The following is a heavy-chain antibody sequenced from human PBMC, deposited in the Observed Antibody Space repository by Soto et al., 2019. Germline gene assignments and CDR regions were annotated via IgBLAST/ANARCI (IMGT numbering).Heavy chain of an antibody. Sequence: EVQLVESGGGLVKPGGSLRLSCAASGFTFSSYSMNWVRQAPGKGLEWVSSISSNSAYINDADSVKGRLTISRDNAKNSLYLQMNNLRAEDTAVYYCAKSLAKIGWHDDWFDSWGQRTLVIVSS. D-gene: IGHD1-1*01. CDR3: AKSLAKIGWHDDWFDS. J-gene: IGHJ5*01. CDR2: ISSNSAYI. CDR1: GFTFSSYS. V-gene: IGHV3-21*01.